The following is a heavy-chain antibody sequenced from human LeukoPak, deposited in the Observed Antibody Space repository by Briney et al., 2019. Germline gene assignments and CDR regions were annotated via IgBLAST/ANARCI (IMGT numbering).Heavy chain of an antibody. D-gene: IGHD6-6*01. CDR3: ARAPAARGYYYYYMDV. CDR1: GGSISSSSYY. Sequence: SETLSLTCTVSGGSISSSSYYWGWIRQPPGKGLEWIGSIYYSGSTYYNPSLKSRVTISVDTSKNQFSLKLSSVTAADTAVYYCARAPAARGYYYYYMDVWGKGTTVTVSS. CDR2: IYYSGST. V-gene: IGHV4-39*07. J-gene: IGHJ6*03.